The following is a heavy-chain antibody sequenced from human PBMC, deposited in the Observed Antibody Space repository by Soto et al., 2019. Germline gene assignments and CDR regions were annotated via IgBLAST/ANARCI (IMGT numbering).Heavy chain of an antibody. CDR1: GFTFSSYS. CDR3: AMSVEYYYDSSGSPLPFDY. J-gene: IGHJ4*02. V-gene: IGHV3-21*01. CDR2: ISSSSSYI. D-gene: IGHD3-22*01. Sequence: GGSLRLSCAASGFTFSSYSMNWVRQAPGKGLEWVSSISSSSSYIYYADSVKGRFTISRDNAKNSLYLQMNSLRAEDTAVYHCAMSVEYYYDSSGSPLPFDYWGQGTLVTVSS.